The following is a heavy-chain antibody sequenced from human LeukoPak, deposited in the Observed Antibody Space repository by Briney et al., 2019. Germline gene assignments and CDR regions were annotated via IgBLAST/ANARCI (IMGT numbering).Heavy chain of an antibody. Sequence: SETLSLTCTVSGYSISSGYYWGWIRQPPGKGLDWIGNIYHSGNTCYNPSLKSRVTISVDTSKNQFSLKLSSVTAADTAVYYCARANYYDSSGYSYWGQGTLVTVSS. J-gene: IGHJ4*02. CDR1: GYSISSGYY. V-gene: IGHV4-38-2*02. CDR3: ARANYYDSSGYSY. D-gene: IGHD3-22*01. CDR2: IYHSGNT.